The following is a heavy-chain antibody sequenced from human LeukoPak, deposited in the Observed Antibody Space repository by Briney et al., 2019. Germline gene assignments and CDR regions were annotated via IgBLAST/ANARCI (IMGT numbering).Heavy chain of an antibody. J-gene: IGHJ6*03. CDR3: AKEGDRGEALYYYYMDV. D-gene: IGHD3-10*01. V-gene: IGHV3-33*06. CDR2: IWYDGSNI. Sequence: GRSLRLSCAASGFMFSDYGMHWVRQAPGKGLEWVAAIWYDGSNIFYADSMKGRFTISRDNSKNALYLQMNSLRAEDTADYYCAKEGDRGEALYYYYMDVWGNGTTVTVSS. CDR1: GFMFSDYG.